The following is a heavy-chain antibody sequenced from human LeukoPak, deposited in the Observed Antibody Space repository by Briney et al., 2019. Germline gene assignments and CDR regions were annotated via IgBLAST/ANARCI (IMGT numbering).Heavy chain of an antibody. CDR3: ARGMFCTNGLCYSYNYYYMDA. Sequence: PSETLSLTCAVSGYSFSSGYYWGWIRQPPGKGLEWIGSISHSGSTYYNPSLKSRVTISVDTSKNQFYLKLSSVTAADTALYYCARGMFCTNGLCYSYNYYYMDAWGKGTTVTVSS. V-gene: IGHV4-38-2*01. CDR1: GYSFSSGYY. J-gene: IGHJ6*03. D-gene: IGHD2-8*01. CDR2: ISHSGST.